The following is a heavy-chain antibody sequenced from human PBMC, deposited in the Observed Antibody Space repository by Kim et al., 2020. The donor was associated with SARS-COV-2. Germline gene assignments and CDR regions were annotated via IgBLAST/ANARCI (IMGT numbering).Heavy chain of an antibody. Sequence: SQTLSLTCAISGDSVSSNSAIWNWIRQSPSRGLEWLGRTYYRSKWYNDYAASVRNRIIINSDTSKNQFSLELNSVIPEDTAIYYCARRIPVAAVMTGAYNYHGVDVWGQGTTVTISS. V-gene: IGHV6-1*01. CDR3: ARRIPVAAVMTGAYNYHGVDV. J-gene: IGHJ6*02. CDR2: TYYRSKWYN. CDR1: GDSVSSNSAI. D-gene: IGHD6-19*01.